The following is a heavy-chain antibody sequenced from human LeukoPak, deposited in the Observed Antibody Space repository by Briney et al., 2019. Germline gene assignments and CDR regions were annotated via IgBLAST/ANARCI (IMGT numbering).Heavy chain of an antibody. CDR1: GFTFSVYW. CDR3: ARDAGHGMDV. V-gene: IGHV3-7*03. CDR2: IKQDGSEK. Sequence: GGSLRLSCAASGFTFSVYWMTWVRQAPGKGLEWVGNIKQDGSEKYYVDSVKGRFTFSRDNAQSSLYLQMNSLRADDTAVYYCARDAGHGMDVWGKGTTVTVSS. J-gene: IGHJ6*04.